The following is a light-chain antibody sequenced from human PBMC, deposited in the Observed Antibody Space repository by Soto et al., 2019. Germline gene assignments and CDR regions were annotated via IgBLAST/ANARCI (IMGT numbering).Light chain of an antibody. V-gene: IGKV4-1*01. CDR2: EAX. CDR3: QQYYSTSRRT. J-gene: IGKJ5*01. Sequence: IVMIQPPYSVALSLAERATITFXSSQSILYRSNHTNYLACYXQKAXXXPKLXXXEAXTRESAVPERFRGSGSGTDFALTLSSLQAADVAVYYCQQYYSTSRRTFGQGTRLDI. CDR1: QSILYRSNHTNY.